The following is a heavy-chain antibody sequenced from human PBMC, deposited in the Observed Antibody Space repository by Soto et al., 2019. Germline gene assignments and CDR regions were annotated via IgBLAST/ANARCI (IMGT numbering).Heavy chain of an antibody. D-gene: IGHD6-13*01. CDR3: ARRRQLVYCFDY. V-gene: IGHV4-39*01. Sequence: QLQLQESGPGLVKPSETLSLTCTVSGGSISSSSYYWGWIRQPPGKGLEWIGSIYYSGSTYYNPSLKSRVTKSVDTSKNQFSLKLSSVTAADTAVYYCARRRQLVYCFDYWGQGTLVTVSS. CDR1: GGSISSSSYY. J-gene: IGHJ4*02. CDR2: IYYSGST.